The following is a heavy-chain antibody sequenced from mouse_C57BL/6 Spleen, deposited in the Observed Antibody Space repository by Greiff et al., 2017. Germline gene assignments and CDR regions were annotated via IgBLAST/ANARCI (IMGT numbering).Heavy chain of an antibody. D-gene: IGHD2-10*01. CDR1: GYTFTEYT. Sequence: QVQLQQSGAELVKPGASVKLSCKASGYTFTEYTIHWVKQRSGQGLEWIGWFYPGSGSIKYNEKFKDKATLTADKSSSTVYMELSRLTSEDSAVYFCDRHEDPYYGNLYYAMDYWGQGTSVTVSS. V-gene: IGHV1-62-2*01. J-gene: IGHJ4*01. CDR3: DRHEDPYYGNLYYAMDY. CDR2: FYPGSGSI.